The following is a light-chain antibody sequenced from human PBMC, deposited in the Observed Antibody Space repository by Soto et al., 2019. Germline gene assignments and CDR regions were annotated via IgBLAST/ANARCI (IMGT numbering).Light chain of an antibody. CDR2: EVS. V-gene: IGLV2-14*01. J-gene: IGLJ1*01. Sequence: QSVLTQPASVSGSPGQSLTISCTGTSSDVGGYNYVSWYQQHPGKAPKLMIYEVSNRPSGVSNRFSGSKSGNTASLTISGLQAEDEADYYCSSYTSSSTRVFGTGTKGTVL. CDR1: SSDVGGYNY. CDR3: SSYTSSSTRV.